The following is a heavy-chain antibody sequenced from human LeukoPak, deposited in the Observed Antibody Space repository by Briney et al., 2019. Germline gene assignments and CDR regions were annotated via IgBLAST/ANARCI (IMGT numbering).Heavy chain of an antibody. D-gene: IGHD2-2*01. J-gene: IGHJ4*02. V-gene: IGHV3-21*01. Sequence: GGSLRLSCAASGFTFSSYSMNWVRQAPGKGLEWVSSISSSSSYIYYADSVKGRFTISRDNAKNSLYLQMNSLRAEDTAVYYCAIFPLQKRGGVVPAACFDYWGQGTLVTVSS. CDR3: AIFPLQKRGGVVPAACFDY. CDR1: GFTFSSYS. CDR2: ISSSSSYI.